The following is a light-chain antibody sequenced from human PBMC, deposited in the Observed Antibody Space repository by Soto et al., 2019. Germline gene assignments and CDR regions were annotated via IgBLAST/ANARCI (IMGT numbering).Light chain of an antibody. CDR2: DAS. V-gene: IGKV3-11*01. CDR1: QSVSRY. J-gene: IGKJ1*01. Sequence: EIVLTQSPATLSLSPGERATLSCRASQSVSRYLAWYQQKPGQAPRLLIYDASNRATGIPARFSGSGSGTDFTLTITSLEPEDFAVYSCQQRSDWPITFGQGTKVDIK. CDR3: QQRSDWPIT.